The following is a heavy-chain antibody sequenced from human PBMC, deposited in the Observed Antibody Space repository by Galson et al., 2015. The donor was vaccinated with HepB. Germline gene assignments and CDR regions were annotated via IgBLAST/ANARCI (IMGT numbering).Heavy chain of an antibody. J-gene: IGHJ6*02. Sequence: PALVKPTQTLTLTCTFSGFSLSTSGVGVGWIRQPPGKALEWLALIYWDDDKRYSPSLKSRLTITKDTSKNQVVLTMTNMDPVDTPTYCCAHRRDITIFGVVIAGGGMDVWGQGTTVTVSS. CDR2: IYWDDDK. V-gene: IGHV2-5*02. D-gene: IGHD3-3*01. CDR1: GFSLSTSGVG. CDR3: AHRRDITIFGVVIAGGGMDV.